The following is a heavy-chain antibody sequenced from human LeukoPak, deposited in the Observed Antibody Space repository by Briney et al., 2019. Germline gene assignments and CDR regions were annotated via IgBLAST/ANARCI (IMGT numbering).Heavy chain of an antibody. D-gene: IGHD3-22*01. J-gene: IGHJ4*02. CDR2: ISGSGGST. V-gene: IGHV3-23*01. Sequence: PGGSLRLSCAASGFTFSSYAMSWVRQAPGKGPEWVSAISGSGGSTYYADSVKGRFTISRDNSKNTLYLQMNSLRAEDTAVYYCARNYPDYYDSSGYYYRILLYHGIDYWGQGTLVTVSS. CDR3: ARNYPDYYDSSGYYYRILLYHGIDY. CDR1: GFTFSSYA.